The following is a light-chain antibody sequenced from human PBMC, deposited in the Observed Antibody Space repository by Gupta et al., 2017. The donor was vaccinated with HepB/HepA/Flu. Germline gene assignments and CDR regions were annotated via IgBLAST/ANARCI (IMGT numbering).Light chain of an antibody. CDR2: SNN. CDR1: RSTIGSNN. J-gene: IGLJ3*02. Sequence: QSVLPQPPSASGTPGHRVPLSCSGSRSTIGSNNVNGYQQLPGPAPKLLIYSNNQRASGVPDRCSGSKSGTSASVTISGVQAEEEADYYCAAWDDSRNGWVFGGGTKLTVL. V-gene: IGLV1-44*01. CDR3: AAWDDSRNGWV.